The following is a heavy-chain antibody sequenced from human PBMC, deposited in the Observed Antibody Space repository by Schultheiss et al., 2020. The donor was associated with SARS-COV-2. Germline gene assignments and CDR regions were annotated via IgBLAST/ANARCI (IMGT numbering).Heavy chain of an antibody. CDR3: AGTNDFWIRGDFGMDV. V-gene: IGHV4-59*04. J-gene: IGHJ6*02. CDR1: GGSISSYY. D-gene: IGHD3-3*01. Sequence: SETLSLTCTVSGGSISSYYWSWIRQPPGKGLEWIGYIYHSGSTYYNPSLKSRVTISVDTSKNQFSLKLSSVTAADTAVYYCAGTNDFWIRGDFGMDVWGQGTTVTVSS. CDR2: IYHSGST.